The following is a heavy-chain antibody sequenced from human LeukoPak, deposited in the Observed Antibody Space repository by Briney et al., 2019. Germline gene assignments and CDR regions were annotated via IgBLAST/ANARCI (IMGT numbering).Heavy chain of an antibody. CDR3: AGGRGGSGDRVIFDI. CDR1: GHSIRSGSY. J-gene: IGHJ4*02. CDR2: IYHSGNT. D-gene: IGHD1-26*01. Sequence: SETPSLTCDVSGHSIRSGSYWGWIWQPPGKGLEWIGSIYHSGNTYYNSSLKSRLIISVDTSKNQISLKLSSVAAADTAIYYCAGGRGGSGDRVIFDIWGQGTLVTISS. V-gene: IGHV4-38-2*01.